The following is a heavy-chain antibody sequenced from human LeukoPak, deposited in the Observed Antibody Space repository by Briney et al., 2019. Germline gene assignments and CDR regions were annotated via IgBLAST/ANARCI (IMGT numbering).Heavy chain of an antibody. V-gene: IGHV3-48*01. CDR3: AKDPAPGPYSISPIDY. D-gene: IGHD6-6*01. CDR2: ISSSSSTI. J-gene: IGHJ4*02. Sequence: PGGSLRLSCAASGFTFSSYSMNWVRQAPGKGLEWVSYISSSSSTIYYADSVKGRFTISRDNAKNSLYLQMNSLRAEDTAVYYCAKDPAPGPYSISPIDYWGQGTLVTVSS. CDR1: GFTFSSYS.